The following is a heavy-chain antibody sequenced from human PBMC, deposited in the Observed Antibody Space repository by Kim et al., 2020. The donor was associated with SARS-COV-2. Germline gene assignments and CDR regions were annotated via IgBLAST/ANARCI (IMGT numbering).Heavy chain of an antibody. V-gene: IGHV3-9*01. D-gene: IGHD2-21*01. CDR2: I. Sequence: IDNADSAKGRFITSRDNARNAMYLQMNSLRPEDTALYYCKRDVLAGGADVWGQGTAVIVSS. J-gene: IGHJ6*02. CDR3: KRDVLAGGADV.